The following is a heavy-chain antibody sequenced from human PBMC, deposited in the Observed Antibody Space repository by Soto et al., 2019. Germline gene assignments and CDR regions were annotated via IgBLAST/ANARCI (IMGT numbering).Heavy chain of an antibody. CDR1: GFTFSNYG. CDR3: TRGSFGHAFDI. J-gene: IGHJ3*02. V-gene: IGHV3-74*01. D-gene: IGHD3-16*01. Sequence: PGGSLRLSCAASGFTFSNYGMHWVRQAPGKGLVWVSRVNNDGSGTIYADSVKGRFTVSRDNAKNTAFLQMNSLRVDDTAMYYCTRGSFGHAFDIWGQGTMVTVSS. CDR2: VNNDGSGT.